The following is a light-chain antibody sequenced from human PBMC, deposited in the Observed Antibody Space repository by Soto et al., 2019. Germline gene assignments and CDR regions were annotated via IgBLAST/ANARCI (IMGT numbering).Light chain of an antibody. Sequence: VTQSAGTLSLSPGARATLSCMASQAVTNNYLAWYQQPPGQAPRLLIYGASSRATGIPDRCSGSGSGTYFTLTISRLEPEDFAEYYCQRYGTSPTFGQETKVDIK. CDR1: QAVTNNY. CDR2: GAS. CDR3: QRYGTSPT. J-gene: IGKJ1*01. V-gene: IGKV3-20*01.